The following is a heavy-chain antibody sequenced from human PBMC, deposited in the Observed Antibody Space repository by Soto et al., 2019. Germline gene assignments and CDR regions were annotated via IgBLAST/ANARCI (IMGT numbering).Heavy chain of an antibody. CDR1: GSTFSSYA. CDR2: IIPIFGTA. D-gene: IGHD4-4*01. J-gene: IGHJ4*02. CDR3: ARERGMTTVIRGSLIG. Sequence: SVKVSCKASGSTFSSYAISWVRQAPGQGLEWMGGIIPIFGTANYAQKFQGRVTITADESTSTAYMELSSLRSEDTAVYYCARERGMTTVIRGSLIGWGQGTLVTVSS. V-gene: IGHV1-69*13.